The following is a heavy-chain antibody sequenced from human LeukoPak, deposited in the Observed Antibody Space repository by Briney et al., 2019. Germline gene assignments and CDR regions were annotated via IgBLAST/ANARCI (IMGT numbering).Heavy chain of an antibody. Sequence: SETLSLTCTVSGGSISSYYWSWIRQPPGKGLEWIGYIYYSGSTNYNPSLKSRVTISVDTSKNQFSLKLSSVTATDTAVYYCAMSYDYGDNRFDYWGQGTLVTVSS. D-gene: IGHD4-23*01. CDR1: GGSISSYY. V-gene: IGHV4-59*12. CDR2: IYYSGST. CDR3: AMSYDYGDNRFDY. J-gene: IGHJ4*02.